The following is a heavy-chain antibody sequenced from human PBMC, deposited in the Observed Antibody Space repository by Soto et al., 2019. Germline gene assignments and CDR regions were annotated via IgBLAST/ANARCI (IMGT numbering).Heavy chain of an antibody. J-gene: IGHJ6*02. CDR1: GGSISDYY. V-gene: IGHV4-59*01. CDR3: ARDRRITGKGGVIYYYYGMDV. Sequence: SETLSLTCSVSGGSISDYYWRWIRQSPEKGLEYIAYSSYGGITNLNGALNGRVTMSIDTSKNQFSLKATSLTAADTAVYYCARDRRITGKGGVIYYYYGMDVWGQGTTVTVSS. D-gene: IGHD1-20*01. CDR2: SSYGGIT.